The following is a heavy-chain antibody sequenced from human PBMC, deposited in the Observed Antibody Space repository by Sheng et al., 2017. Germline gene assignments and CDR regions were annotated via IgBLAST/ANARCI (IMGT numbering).Heavy chain of an antibody. J-gene: IGHJ4*02. V-gene: IGHV3-15*01. Sequence: EVQLVESGGGLIEPGGSLRLSCAASGFTFSDAWMSWVRQAPGKGLEWVGRIKRKADGGTTDYTAPVRGRFTISRDDSKNTLYLQMNGLKTEDTAMYYCTTDNLGGYASTHDYWGQGTLVTVSS. D-gene: IGHD5-12*01. CDR3: TTDNLGGYASTHDY. CDR1: GFTFSDAW. CDR2: IKRKADGGTT.